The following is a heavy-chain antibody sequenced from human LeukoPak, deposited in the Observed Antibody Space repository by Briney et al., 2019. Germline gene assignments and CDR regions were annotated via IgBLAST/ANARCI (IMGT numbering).Heavy chain of an antibody. CDR1: GFTFSSDW. CDR2: IKHDGSEK. CDR3: ARYHDYVWGSYRYSYGMDV. J-gene: IGHJ6*02. V-gene: IGHV3-7*02. D-gene: IGHD3-16*02. Sequence: GGSLRLSCEASGFTFSSDWMSWVRQAPGKGLEWVANIKHDGSEKYYVDSVKGRFTISRDNAKNSLYLQMNSLRDEDTAVYYCARYHDYVWGSYRYSYGMDVWGQGTTATVSS.